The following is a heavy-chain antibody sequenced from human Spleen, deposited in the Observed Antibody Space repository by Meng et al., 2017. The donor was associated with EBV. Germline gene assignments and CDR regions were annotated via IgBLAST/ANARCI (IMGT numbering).Heavy chain of an antibody. V-gene: IGHV4-4*02. D-gene: IGHD5-24*01. CDR1: GGSISNNNW. CDR2: IYHDGST. J-gene: IGHJ4*02. CDR3: AREDGYGDYVDY. Sequence: QVQLQEPGPGLVKPSGTLSLTCAVSGGSISNNNWWWSWVRQPPGKGLEWIGEIYHDGSTNYNPSLKSRLTISVDKSNNQFSLKLSSVTAADTAVYYCAREDGYGDYVDYWGQGTLVTVSS.